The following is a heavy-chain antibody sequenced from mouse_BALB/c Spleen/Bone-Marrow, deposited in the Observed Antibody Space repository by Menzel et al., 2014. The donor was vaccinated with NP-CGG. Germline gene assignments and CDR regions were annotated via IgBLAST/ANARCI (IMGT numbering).Heavy chain of an antibody. V-gene: IGHV1-77*01. D-gene: IGHD2-10*02. Sequence: QVQLQQSGAELARPGASVKLSCKASGYTFTDYYINWVKQRTGQGLEWIGEIYPGSGNTYYNEKFKGKATLTADKSSSTAYMQLSSLTSEDSAVYFCARREYGNGGLAYWGQGTLVTVSA. CDR3: ARREYGNGGLAY. CDR1: GYTFTDYY. CDR2: IYPGSGNT. J-gene: IGHJ3*01.